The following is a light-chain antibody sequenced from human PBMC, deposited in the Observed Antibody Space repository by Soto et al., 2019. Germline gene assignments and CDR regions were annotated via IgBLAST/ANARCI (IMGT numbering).Light chain of an antibody. V-gene: IGLV2-11*01. CDR3: CSYAGTYTYV. J-gene: IGLJ1*01. CDR2: DVS. CDR1: SSDVGGYNY. Sequence: QSALTQPRSVSGSPGQSVTISCTGTSSDVGGYNYVSWHQQHPGKAPKLMIYDVSKRPSGVPDRFSGSKSGNTASLTISGLQADDGADYYCCSYAGTYTYVFGTGTKLTVL.